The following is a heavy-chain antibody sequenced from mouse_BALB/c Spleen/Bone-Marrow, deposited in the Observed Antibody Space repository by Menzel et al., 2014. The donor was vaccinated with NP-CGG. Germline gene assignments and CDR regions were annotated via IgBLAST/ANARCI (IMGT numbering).Heavy chain of an antibody. CDR1: GFTFSSYA. Sequence: EVKLMESGGGLVKPGGSLKLSCAASGFTFSSYAMSWVRQTPEKRLEWVAIINSGGSDTYYPDSVKGRFTISRDNDKNTLYLQMSSLRSEDTAMYYCARHGGGSSLRYFDVWGAGTTVTVSS. V-gene: IGHV5-9-3*01. CDR3: ARHGGGSSLRYFDV. CDR2: INSGGSDT. D-gene: IGHD1-1*01. J-gene: IGHJ1*01.